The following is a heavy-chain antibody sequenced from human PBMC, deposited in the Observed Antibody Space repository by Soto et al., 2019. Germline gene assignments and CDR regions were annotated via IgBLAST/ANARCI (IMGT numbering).Heavy chain of an antibody. J-gene: IGHJ4*02. D-gene: IGHD5-12*01. CDR2: IYYSGST. CDR3: ARVRYRWLHPPSYFDY. V-gene: IGHV4-59*01. Sequence: PSETLSLTCTVSGGSISSYYWSWIRQPPGKGLEWIGYIYYSGSTNYNPSLKSRVTISVDTSKNQFSLKLSSVTAADTAVYYCARVRYRWLHPPSYFDYWGQGTLVTVSS. CDR1: GGSISSYY.